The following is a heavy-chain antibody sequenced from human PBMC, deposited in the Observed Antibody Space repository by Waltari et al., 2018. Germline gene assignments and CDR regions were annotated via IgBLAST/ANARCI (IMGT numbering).Heavy chain of an antibody. V-gene: IGHV3-23*01. J-gene: IGHJ4*02. CDR1: GFTFRSSA. CDR2: ISGSGGST. D-gene: IGHD6-19*01. CDR3: AKDVLAVAGIDY. Sequence: EVQLLESGGGLVQPGGSLRLSCAASGFTFRSSALSWVRQAPGKGLEWVSAISGSGGSTYYADSVKGRFTISRDNSKNTLYLQMNSLRAEDTAVYYCAKDVLAVAGIDYWGQGTLVTVSS.